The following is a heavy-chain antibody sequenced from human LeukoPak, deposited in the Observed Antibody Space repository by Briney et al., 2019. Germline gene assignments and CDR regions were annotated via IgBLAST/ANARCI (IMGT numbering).Heavy chain of an antibody. J-gene: IGHJ4*02. CDR2: IKSDGRTT. CDR3: ARAGVAVAYFYYFDY. Sequence: GGSLRLSCTASGFTFNTYWMHWVRQVPGKGLVWVSRIKSDGRTTYYADSVKGRFTISRDDAKNTLYLQMNSLRAEDTAVYYCARAGVAVAYFYYFDYWGQGSLVTVSS. V-gene: IGHV3-74*01. CDR1: GFTFNTYW. D-gene: IGHD6-19*01.